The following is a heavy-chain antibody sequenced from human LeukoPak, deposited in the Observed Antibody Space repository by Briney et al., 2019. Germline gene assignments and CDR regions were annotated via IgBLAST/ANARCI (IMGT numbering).Heavy chain of an antibody. CDR3: ARGGTMVRDIHRALDY. Sequence: GASVKVSCKASGYILSSYNMHWVRQAPGQGLEWLGIINPSGGDTKYTQKFQGRVTLTRDKSTSTVYMELSSLTSDDTAVYYCARGGTMVRDIHRALDYWGQGTLVTVSS. J-gene: IGHJ4*02. CDR2: INPSGGDT. CDR1: GYILSSYN. D-gene: IGHD3-10*01. V-gene: IGHV1-46*01.